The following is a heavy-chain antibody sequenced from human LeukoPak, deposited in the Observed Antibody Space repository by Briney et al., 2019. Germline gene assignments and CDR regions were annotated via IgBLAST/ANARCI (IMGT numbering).Heavy chain of an antibody. CDR3: ARGKYQLSLGAFDI. CDR1: GFTFSSYG. J-gene: IGHJ3*02. Sequence: PGRSLRLSCAASGFTFSSYGMHWVRQAPGKGLEWVAVIWYDGSNKYYADSVKGRFTISRDNSKNTLYLQMNSLRAEDTAVYYCARGKYQLSLGAFDIWGQGTMVTVSS. D-gene: IGHD2-2*01. CDR2: IWYDGSNK. V-gene: IGHV3-33*01.